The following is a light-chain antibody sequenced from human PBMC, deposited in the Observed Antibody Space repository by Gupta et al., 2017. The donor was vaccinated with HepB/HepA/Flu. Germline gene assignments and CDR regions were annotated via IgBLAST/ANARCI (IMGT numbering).Light chain of an antibody. V-gene: IGLV1-51*02. CDR2: EDD. CDR1: SSNIGKNY. J-gene: IGLJ3*02. Sequence: QSVLSQPPPVSADPGQKVTISCPRSSSNIGKNYVSWYQPLPGTAPKLLIFEDDGRPAGTPDRLSGSMSGTSATLGITGVQTGEEAVYYCGAWDSSLNVWVFGGGTKLTVL. CDR3: GAWDSSLNVWV.